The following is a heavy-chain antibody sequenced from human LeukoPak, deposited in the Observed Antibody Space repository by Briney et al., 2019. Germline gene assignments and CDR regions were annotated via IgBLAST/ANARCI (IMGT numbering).Heavy chain of an antibody. V-gene: IGHV3-74*01. CDR1: GFIFGSYA. CDR3: ARGLPNYYGMDV. J-gene: IGHJ6*02. Sequence: GGSLRLSCAASGFIFGSYAMSWVRQAPGKGRVWVSRIKGDASSTNYADSVRGRFTISRDNAKNTVYLQMNSLRTEDTAVYYCARGLPNYYGMDVWGQGTTVTVSS. CDR2: IKGDASST.